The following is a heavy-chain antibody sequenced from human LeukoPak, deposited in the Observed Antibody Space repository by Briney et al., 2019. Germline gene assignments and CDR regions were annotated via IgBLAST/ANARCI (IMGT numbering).Heavy chain of an antibody. CDR3: AKDRGYTTGRDFDY. D-gene: IGHD3-10*01. CDR2: VSANGIST. J-gene: IGHJ4*02. V-gene: IGHV3-23*01. Sequence: GGSLRLSCAASEFTFSSYSMNWVRQAPGKGLEWVSVVSANGISTLYADSVKGRFTISRDNPMNTLYLQMSSLRAEDTAVYYCAKDRGYTTGRDFDYWGQGALVTVSS. CDR1: EFTFSSYS.